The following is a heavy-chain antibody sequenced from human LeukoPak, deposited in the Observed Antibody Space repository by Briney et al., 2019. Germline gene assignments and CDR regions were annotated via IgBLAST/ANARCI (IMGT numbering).Heavy chain of an antibody. Sequence: GESLQISCKGSGYSFTSYWIGWVRQMPGKGLEWMGIIYPGDSDTRYSPSFQGQVTISADKSISTAYLQWSSLKASDTAMYYCARFSGLLLGYYGMDVWGQGTTVTVSS. CDR2: IYPGDSDT. V-gene: IGHV5-51*01. CDR1: GYSFTSYW. J-gene: IGHJ6*02. D-gene: IGHD6-19*01. CDR3: ARFSGLLLGYYGMDV.